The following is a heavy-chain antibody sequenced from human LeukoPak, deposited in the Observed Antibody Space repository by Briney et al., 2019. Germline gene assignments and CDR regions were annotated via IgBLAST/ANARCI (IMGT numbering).Heavy chain of an antibody. CDR2: INPNSGGT. CDR3: ARHVQSWNGYYGYFDY. J-gene: IGHJ4*02. Sequence: ASVKVSCKASGYTFTGYYMHWVRQAPGQGLEWMGWINPNSGGTNYAQKFQGRVTMTRDTSISTAYMELSRLRSDDTAVYYCARHVQSWNGYYGYFDYWGQGSLVTVSS. CDR1: GYTFTGYY. D-gene: IGHD3-3*01. V-gene: IGHV1-2*02.